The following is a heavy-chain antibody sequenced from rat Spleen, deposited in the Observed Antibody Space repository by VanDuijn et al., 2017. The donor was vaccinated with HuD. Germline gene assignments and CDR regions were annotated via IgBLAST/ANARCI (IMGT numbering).Heavy chain of an antibody. D-gene: IGHD1-8*01. J-gene: IGHJ3*01. CDR1: GFSLNNYG. Sequence: QVQLKESGPGLVQPSQTLSLTCTVSGFSLNNYGVIWVRQPPGEGLEWMGIIWGNGDTNYNSALKSRLSISRDTSKSQVFLKMSSLRTEDTATYYCARGSSWFAYWGQGTLVTVSS. V-gene: IGHV2-13*01. CDR2: IWGNGDT. CDR3: ARGSSWFAY.